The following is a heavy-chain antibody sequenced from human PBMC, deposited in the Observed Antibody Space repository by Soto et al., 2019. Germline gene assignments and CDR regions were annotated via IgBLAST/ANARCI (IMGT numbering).Heavy chain of an antibody. CDR2: IYYSGST. CDR3: ARDLRGSLGLYYYYGMDV. D-gene: IGHD3-16*01. CDR1: GGSISSYY. J-gene: IGHJ6*02. Sequence: SETLSLTCTVSGGSISSYYWSWIRQPPGKGLEWIGYIYYSGSTNYNPSLKSRVTISVDTSKNQFSLKLSSVTAADTAVYYCARDLRGSLGLYYYYGMDVWGQGTTVTVSS. V-gene: IGHV4-59*01.